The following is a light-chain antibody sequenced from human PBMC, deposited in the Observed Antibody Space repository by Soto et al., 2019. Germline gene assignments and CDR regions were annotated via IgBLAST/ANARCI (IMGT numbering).Light chain of an antibody. CDR2: DAS. Sequence: TLSLSPGERAALSCRASQSVSSYLAWYQQKPGQAPRLLIYDASKRAAGIPARFSGSGSGTDFTLTISSLEPEDFAVYYCKQRRNRTSSLGGLTKAEI. CDR1: QSVSSY. V-gene: IGKV3-11*01. J-gene: IGKJ4*01. CDR3: KQRRNRTSS.